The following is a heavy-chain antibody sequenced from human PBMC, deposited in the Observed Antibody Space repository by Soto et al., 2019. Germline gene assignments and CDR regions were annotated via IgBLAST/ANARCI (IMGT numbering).Heavy chain of an antibody. CDR3: ARGDSTGCPRGSFDP. CDR1: GSSFTSYG. V-gene: IGHV1-18*04. Sequence: QVQLVQSVTEGKKPGASVQVSCQASGSSFTSYGINWVLQAPGQGREWMGWISTYNGDTNYAQKFQGRVTMTTDTSTTTAYMELRRLTSDDPAVYFCARGDSTGCPRGSFDPWCQGTLVSVSS. CDR2: ISTYNGDT. J-gene: IGHJ5*02. D-gene: IGHD6-19*01.